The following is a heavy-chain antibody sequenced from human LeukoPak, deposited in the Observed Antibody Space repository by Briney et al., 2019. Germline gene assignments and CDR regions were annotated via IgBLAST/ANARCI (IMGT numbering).Heavy chain of an antibody. CDR1: GYTFTAYY. CDR2: INPNSGCT. CDR3: AMASSGFGGYFDY. V-gene: IGHV1-2*02. Sequence: ASVKVSCKASGYTFTAYYLHWVRQAPGQGLEWMGWINPNSGCTNYAQKFEGRFTMTRDTAKSTAYMELSSLRSDDTAVYYCAMASSGFGGYFDYWGQGTLVTVSS. J-gene: IGHJ4*02. D-gene: IGHD3-10*01.